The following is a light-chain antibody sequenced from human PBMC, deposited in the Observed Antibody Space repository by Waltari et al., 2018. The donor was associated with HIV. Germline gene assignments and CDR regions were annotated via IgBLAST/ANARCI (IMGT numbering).Light chain of an antibody. CDR2: TNN. J-gene: IGLJ3*02. CDR3: AAWDDSVNGWV. Sequence: QSVLTQPPSASETPGQRVTISCSGSTSNIGSNTVNWYQQLPGTAPNLLIYTNNRRPSGVHDRVAGSKYGTSASLAISGLQSEDEAHYYCAAWDDSVNGWVFGGGTKLTVL. V-gene: IGLV1-44*01. CDR1: TSNIGSNT.